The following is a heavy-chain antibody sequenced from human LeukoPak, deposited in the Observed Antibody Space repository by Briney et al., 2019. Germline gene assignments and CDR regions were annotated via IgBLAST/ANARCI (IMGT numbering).Heavy chain of an antibody. V-gene: IGHV1-8*01. CDR1: GYTFTNYD. CDR3: AREGLDY. J-gene: IGHJ4*02. CDR2: KNPNSGNS. Sequence: AXXXXSCKASGYTFTNYDINWVRQAPGQGLEWMGYKNPNSGNSAYAQKFQGRVTITTDASITTAYMELSGLRSEDTALYYCAREGLDYWGQGTLVTVSS.